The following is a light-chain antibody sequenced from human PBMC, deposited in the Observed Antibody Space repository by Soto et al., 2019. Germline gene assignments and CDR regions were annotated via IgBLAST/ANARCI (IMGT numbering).Light chain of an antibody. CDR1: TSDIGGHDY. CDR2: KVT. V-gene: IGLV2-14*01. Sequence: QSVLTQARSVSGSPGQSVTISCTGTTSDIGGHDYVSWYQQHPGKAPRLIIFKVTGRPSGVSIRFSGSKSGNTASLTISGLQAEDEADYYCSSYTTTTHGVFGAGTKVTVL. J-gene: IGLJ1*01. CDR3: SSYTTTTHGV.